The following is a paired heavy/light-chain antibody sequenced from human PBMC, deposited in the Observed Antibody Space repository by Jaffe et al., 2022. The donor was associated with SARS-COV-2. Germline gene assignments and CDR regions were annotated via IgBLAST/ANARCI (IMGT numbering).Light chain of an antibody. V-gene: IGKV3-20*01. CDR2: GTS. CDR3: QLYADSLYT. Sequence: EIVLTQSPGTLSLSPGERATLSCRASQSVNSYYLAWYQQKPGQAPRLLIYGTSIRATGIPDRFSGSGSGTDFILTIRRLEPEDFAVYYCQLYADSLYTFGQGTKLEIK. CDR1: QSVNSYY. J-gene: IGKJ2*01.
Heavy chain of an antibody. CDR1: GGSFSGYY. CDR2: ITDSGRT. J-gene: IGHJ5*02. V-gene: IGHV4-34*01. CDR3: ARGLIPAAHKYSWFGP. Sequence: QARLQQWGAGQLKPSETLSLTCAVPGGSFSGYYWSWIRQPPGKGLEWIGEITDSGRTNYSPSLQSRITISSDTSESQFSLKLNSVTAADTGVYYCARGLIPAAHKYSWFGPWGQGTLVTVSS. D-gene: IGHD3-16*01.